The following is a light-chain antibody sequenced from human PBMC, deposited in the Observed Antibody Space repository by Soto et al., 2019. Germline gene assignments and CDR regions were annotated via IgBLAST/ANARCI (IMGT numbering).Light chain of an antibody. CDR2: EVS. J-gene: IGLJ1*01. CDR1: SSDVGGYNY. CDR3: CSYTSSSTYV. Sequence: QSALTQPASVSGSPGQSITISCTGTSSDVGGYNYVSWYQQHPGKAPKVIISEVSDRPSGVSNRFSGSKSGNTASLTISGLQAEDEADYYCCSYTSSSTYVFGTGTKLTVL. V-gene: IGLV2-14*01.